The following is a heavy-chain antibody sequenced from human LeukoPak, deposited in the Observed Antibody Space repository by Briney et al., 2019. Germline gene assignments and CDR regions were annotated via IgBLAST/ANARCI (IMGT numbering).Heavy chain of an antibody. J-gene: IGHJ4*02. CDR1: GFTFNNYG. V-gene: IGHV3-30*03. D-gene: IGHD5-12*01. CDR3: ARSDYNGYDFNY. Sequence: PGKSLRLSCAASGFTFNNYGMHWVRQAPGKGLEWVAVISYDGRNKHYPDSVKGRFTISRDNSKNTLYLQMNSLRAEDAAVYYCARSDYNGYDFNYWGQGTLVTVSS. CDR2: ISYDGRNK.